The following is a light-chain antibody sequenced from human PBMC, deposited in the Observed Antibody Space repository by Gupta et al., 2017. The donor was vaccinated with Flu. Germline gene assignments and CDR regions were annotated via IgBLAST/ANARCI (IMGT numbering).Light chain of an antibody. CDR3: QQYDNLPRT. CDR2: DAS. Sequence: DIQMTQSPSSLSASVGDRVTITCQASQDISNYLNWYQQKPGKAPKLLIYDASNLETGVPSRFSGSGSGIDFTFTISSLQPEDIATYYCQQYDNLPRTFGQGTKVEIK. J-gene: IGKJ1*01. V-gene: IGKV1-33*01. CDR1: QDISNY.